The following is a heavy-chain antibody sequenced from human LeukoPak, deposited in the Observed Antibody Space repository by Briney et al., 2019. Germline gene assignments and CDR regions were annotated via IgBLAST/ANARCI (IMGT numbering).Heavy chain of an antibody. J-gene: IGHJ4*02. CDR3: AKWCDYDVLTGYNVSVD. V-gene: IGHV3-23*01. Sequence: GASLRLSCAASGFTFSNYAMSWVRQAPGKGLEWVSAITGSGGNTSYADSVKGRFTISRDNSKNTVFLQMNSLRAEDTAVYYCAKWCDYDVLTGYNVSVDWGGEALLVVFS. CDR1: GFTFSNYA. D-gene: IGHD3-9*01. CDR2: ITGSGGNT.